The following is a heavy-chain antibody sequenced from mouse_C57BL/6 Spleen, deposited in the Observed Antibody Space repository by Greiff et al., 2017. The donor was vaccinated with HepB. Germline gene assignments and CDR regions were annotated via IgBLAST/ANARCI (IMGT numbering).Heavy chain of an antibody. CDR2: IDPSDSYT. J-gene: IGHJ2*01. V-gene: IGHV1-59*01. D-gene: IGHD2-1*01. CDR3: ARRIYYGNYPYFDY. CDR1: GYTFTSYW. Sequence: VKLQQPGAELVRPGTSVKLSCKASGYTFTSYWMHWVKQRPGQGLEWIGVIDPSDSYTNYNQKFKGKATLTVDTSSSTAYMQLSSLTSEDSAVYYCARRIYYGNYPYFDYWGQGTTLTVSS.